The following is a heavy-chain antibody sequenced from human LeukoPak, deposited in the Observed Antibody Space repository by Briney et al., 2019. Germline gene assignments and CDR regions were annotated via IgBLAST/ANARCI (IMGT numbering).Heavy chain of an antibody. V-gene: IGHV3-33*06. D-gene: IGHD3-22*01. Sequence: GGSLRLSCAASGFTFSSYGMHWVRQAPGKGLEWVAVIWYDGSNKYYADSVKGRFTISRDNSKNTLYLQMNSLRAEDTAVYYCAKLADTMIVVVIKFDYWGQGTLVTVSS. CDR2: IWYDGSNK. CDR3: AKLADTMIVVVIKFDY. CDR1: GFTFSSYG. J-gene: IGHJ4*02.